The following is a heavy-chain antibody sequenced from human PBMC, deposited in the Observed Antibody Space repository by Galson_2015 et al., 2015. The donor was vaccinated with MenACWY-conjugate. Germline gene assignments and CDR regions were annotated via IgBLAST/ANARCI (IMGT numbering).Heavy chain of an antibody. Sequence: IYPGDSDTRYSPSFQGQVTISADKSISTAYLQWSSLKASDTAMYYCARPGGSGSETWFDPWGQGTLVTVSS. V-gene: IGHV5-51*01. CDR3: ARPGGSGSETWFDP. J-gene: IGHJ5*02. D-gene: IGHD3-10*01. CDR2: IYPGDSDT.